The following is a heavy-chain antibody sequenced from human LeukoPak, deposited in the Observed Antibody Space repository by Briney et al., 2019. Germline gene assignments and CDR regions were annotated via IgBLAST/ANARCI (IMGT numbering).Heavy chain of an antibody. V-gene: IGHV4-39*07. CDR2: IYYSGST. Sequence: SETLSLTCTVPGGSISSSSYYWGWIRQPPGTGLEWIGSIYYSGSTYYNPSLKSRVTISVDTSKNQFSLKLSSVTAADTAVYYCARGSRITGTEYYYYYYMDVWGKGTTVTVSS. CDR1: GGSISSSSYY. J-gene: IGHJ6*03. D-gene: IGHD1-20*01. CDR3: ARGSRITGTEYYYYYYMDV.